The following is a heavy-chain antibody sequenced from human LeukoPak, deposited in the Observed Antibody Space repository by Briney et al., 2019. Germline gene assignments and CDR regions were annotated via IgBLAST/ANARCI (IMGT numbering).Heavy chain of an antibody. D-gene: IGHD3-10*01. J-gene: IGHJ4*01. V-gene: IGHV3-9*01. CDR3: AKDQGVVGSYDY. CDR2: ISWNSGSI. Sequence: GGSLRLSCAASGFTFDDYAMHWVRQAPGKGLEWVSGISWNSGSIGYADSVKGRFTISRDNAKNSLYLQMNSLRGDDTAVYYCAKDQGVVGSYDYWGHGTLVTVSS. CDR1: GFTFDDYA.